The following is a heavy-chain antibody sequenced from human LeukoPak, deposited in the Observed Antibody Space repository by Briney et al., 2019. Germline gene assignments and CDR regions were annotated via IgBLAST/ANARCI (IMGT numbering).Heavy chain of an antibody. CDR3: ARDRGITMVLDAFDI. D-gene: IGHD3-10*01. Sequence: GGSLRLSCAASGFTFSSYGMPWVRQAPGKGLEWVAVIWYDGSNKYYADSVKGRFTISRDNSKNTLYLQMNSLRAEDTAVYYCARDRGITMVLDAFDIWGQGTMVTVSS. V-gene: IGHV3-33*01. CDR1: GFTFSSYG. J-gene: IGHJ3*02. CDR2: IWYDGSNK.